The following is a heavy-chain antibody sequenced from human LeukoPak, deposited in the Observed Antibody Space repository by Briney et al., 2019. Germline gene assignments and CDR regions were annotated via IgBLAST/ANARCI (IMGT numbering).Heavy chain of an antibody. CDR1: GYTFTSYG. V-gene: IGHV1-18*01. CDR3: ARDQNYYDSSGPDY. Sequence: ASVKVSCKASGYTFTSYGISWVRQAPGQGLEWMGWISAYNGNTNYVQKLQGRVTMTADTSTSTAYMDLRSLRSDDTAVYYCARDQNYYDSSGPDYWGQGTLVTVSS. D-gene: IGHD3-22*01. J-gene: IGHJ4*02. CDR2: ISAYNGNT.